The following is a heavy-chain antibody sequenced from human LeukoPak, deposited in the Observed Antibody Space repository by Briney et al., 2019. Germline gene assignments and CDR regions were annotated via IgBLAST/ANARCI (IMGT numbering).Heavy chain of an antibody. Sequence: GASVKVSCKASGGTFSCYSISWVRQAPGQGLEWMGGIIPIFDITNYAQKFQGRVTLTADESTSTAYMELSSLRSDDTAVYYCARGLGTRDGYNPPNLFDNWGQGTLVTVSS. CDR1: GGTFSCYS. D-gene: IGHD5-24*01. V-gene: IGHV1-69*13. J-gene: IGHJ4*02. CDR3: ARGLGTRDGYNPPNLFDN. CDR2: IIPIFDIT.